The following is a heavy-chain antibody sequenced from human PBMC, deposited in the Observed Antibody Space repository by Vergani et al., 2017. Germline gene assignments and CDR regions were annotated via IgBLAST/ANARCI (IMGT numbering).Heavy chain of an antibody. CDR3: ACDYGDSRDSYYYYGMDV. J-gene: IGHJ6*02. CDR2: INHSGST. Sequence: QVQLQESGPGLVKPSQTLSLTCTVSGGSISSGSYYWSWIRQPAGKGLEWIGEINHSGSTNYNPSLKSRVTISVDTSKNQFSLKLSSVTAADTAVYYSACDYGDSRDSYYYYGMDVWGQGTTVTVSS. V-gene: IGHV4-61*02. D-gene: IGHD4-17*01. CDR1: GGSISSGSYY.